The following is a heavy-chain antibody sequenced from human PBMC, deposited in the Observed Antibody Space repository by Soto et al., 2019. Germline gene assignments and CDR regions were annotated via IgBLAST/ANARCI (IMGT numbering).Heavy chain of an antibody. V-gene: IGHV4-59*01. D-gene: IGHD3-16*01. J-gene: IGHJ4*02. CDR1: GGSINGYY. CDR3: ARDWGGGTFDY. CDR2: ISYSGST. Sequence: QVQLQESGPGLVKPSETLSLTCTVSGGSINGYYWSWIRQPPGKGLEWIGYISYSGSTNYNPSLKSRVTISVDTSKNQFFLKLSSVTAADTAVYYCARDWGGGTFDYWGQGTLVTVSS.